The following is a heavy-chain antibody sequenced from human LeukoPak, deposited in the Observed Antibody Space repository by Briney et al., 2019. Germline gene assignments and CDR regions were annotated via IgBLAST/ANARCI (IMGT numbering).Heavy chain of an antibody. D-gene: IGHD6-13*01. CDR3: ARHADGNSAEYFDH. CDR1: GGSISRSNYY. Sequence: PSGTLSLTCTVSGGSISRSNYYWGWIRQPPGKGLEWIGSIYYSGSTYYNPSLKSRVTMSVDTSKNQFSLNLNSVTAADTAVYYCARHADGNSAEYFDHWGQGTLVTVSS. V-gene: IGHV4-39*01. CDR2: IYYSGST. J-gene: IGHJ1*01.